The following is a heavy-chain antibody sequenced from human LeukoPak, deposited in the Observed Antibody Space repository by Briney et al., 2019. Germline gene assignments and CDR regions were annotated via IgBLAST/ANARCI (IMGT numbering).Heavy chain of an antibody. CDR3: AGGGGYYGSGSYLH. J-gene: IGHJ4*02. D-gene: IGHD3-10*01. CDR1: GGSISSYY. CDR2: IYYSGST. Sequence: PSETLSLTCTVSGGSISSYYWSWIRQPPGKGLEWIGYIYYSGSTNYNPSLKSRVTISVDTSKNQFSLKLSSVTAADTAVYYCAGGGGYYGSGSYLHWGQGTLVTVSS. V-gene: IGHV4-59*01.